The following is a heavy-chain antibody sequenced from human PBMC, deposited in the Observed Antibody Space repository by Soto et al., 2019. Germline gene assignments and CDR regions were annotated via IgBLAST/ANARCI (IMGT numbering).Heavy chain of an antibody. CDR1: GYAFTTYG. V-gene: IGHV1-18*01. CDR2: ISAHNGNT. D-gene: IGHD1-1*01. Sequence: QVHLVQSGAEVKKPGASVKVSCQGSGYAFTTYGITWVRQAPGQGLEWMGWISAHNGNTNYAQKLQGRVTVTRDTSTSTAYMELKSLRYDVEAVYYCARGRYGDYWGQGALVTLSS. J-gene: IGHJ4*02. CDR3: ARGRYGDY.